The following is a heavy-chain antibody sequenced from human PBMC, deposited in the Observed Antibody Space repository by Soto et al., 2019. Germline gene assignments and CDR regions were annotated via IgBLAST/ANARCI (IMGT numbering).Heavy chain of an antibody. CDR1: GDSVSSNSAA. CDR3: ARDRIAAAAFFYSYYGMDV. V-gene: IGHV6-1*01. CDR2: TYYRSKWYD. J-gene: IGHJ6*02. Sequence: PSQTLSLTCAISGDSVSSNSAAWNWIRQSPSRGLEWLVRTYYRSKWYDDYAVSVKSRITINPDTSKNQFSLQLNSVTPEDTAVYYCARDRIAAAAFFYSYYGMDVWRQGTTVTV. D-gene: IGHD6-13*01.